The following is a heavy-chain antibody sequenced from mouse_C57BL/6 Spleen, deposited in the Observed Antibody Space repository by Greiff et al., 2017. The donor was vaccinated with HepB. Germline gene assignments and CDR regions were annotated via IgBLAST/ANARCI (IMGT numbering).Heavy chain of an antibody. J-gene: IGHJ1*03. D-gene: IGHD1-1*01. CDR1: GYTFTSYW. Sequence: VQLQQPGAELVKPGASVKMSCKASGYTFTSYWITWVKQRPGQGLEWIGDIYPGSGSTNYNEKFKSKATLTVDTSSNTAYMQLSSLTSEDSAVYYCARGGYGSSYSYWYFDVWGTGTTVTVSS. V-gene: IGHV1-55*01. CDR3: ARGGYGSSYSYWYFDV. CDR2: IYPGSGST.